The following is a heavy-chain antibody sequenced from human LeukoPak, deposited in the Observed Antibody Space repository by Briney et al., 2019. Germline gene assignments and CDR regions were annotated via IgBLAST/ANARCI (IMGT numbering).Heavy chain of an antibody. Sequence: GGSLRLSCAASGFTFTYAYMSWVRQAPGRGLEWVGRIKTKTDGGTTDYAAPVKGRFTISRDDSKNTLYLQMNSLKTEDTAVYYCTTDADILTGYYFDYWGQGTLVTVSS. V-gene: IGHV3-15*01. CDR1: GFTFTYAY. J-gene: IGHJ4*02. D-gene: IGHD3-9*01. CDR2: IKTKTDGGTT. CDR3: TTDADILTGYYFDY.